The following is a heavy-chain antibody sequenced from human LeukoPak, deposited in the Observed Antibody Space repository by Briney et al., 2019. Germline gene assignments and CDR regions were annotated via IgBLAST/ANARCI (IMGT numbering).Heavy chain of an antibody. CDR2: IYYSGST. CDR1: GGSISSSSYY. J-gene: IGHJ3*02. CDR3: ARSRTGDLYFDI. D-gene: IGHD7-27*01. V-gene: IGHV4-61*05. Sequence: SETLSLTCTVSGGSISSSSYYWSWIRQPPGKGLEWIGYIYYSGSTNYNPSLKSRVTISVDTSKNQFSLKLSSVTAADTAVYYCARSRTGDLYFDIWGQGTMVTVSS.